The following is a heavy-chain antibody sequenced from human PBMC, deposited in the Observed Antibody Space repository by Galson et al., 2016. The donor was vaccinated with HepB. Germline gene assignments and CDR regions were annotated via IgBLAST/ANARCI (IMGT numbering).Heavy chain of an antibody. Sequence: SETLSLTCTVSGGSISSSSYYWGWIRQPPGKGLEWIGSIYYSGSTYYNPSLKSRVTISVDTSKNQFSLKLSSVTAADTAVYYCARVHYYYDSSGYGYYVDYWGQGTLVTVSS. V-gene: IGHV4-39*07. J-gene: IGHJ4*02. CDR2: IYYSGST. CDR1: GGSISSSSYY. CDR3: ARVHYYYDSSGYGYYVDY. D-gene: IGHD3-22*01.